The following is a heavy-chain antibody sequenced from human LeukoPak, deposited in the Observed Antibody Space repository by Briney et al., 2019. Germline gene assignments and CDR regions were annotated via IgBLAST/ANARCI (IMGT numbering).Heavy chain of an antibody. CDR2: INPNSGGT. J-gene: IGHJ4*02. CDR3: ARDGGRAIAARVFYYFDY. V-gene: IGHV1-2*02. CDR1: GYTFTGYY. Sequence: ASVNVSCKASGYTFTGYYMHWVRQAPGQGLEWMGWINPNSGGTNYAQKFQGRVTMTRDTSISTAYMELSRLRSDDTAVYYCARDGGRAIAARVFYYFDYWGQGTLVTVSS. D-gene: IGHD6-6*01.